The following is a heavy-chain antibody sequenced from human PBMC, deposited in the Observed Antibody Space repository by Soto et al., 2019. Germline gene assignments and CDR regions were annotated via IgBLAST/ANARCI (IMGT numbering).Heavy chain of an antibody. V-gene: IGHV4-59*01. CDR1: GGSISRYY. Sequence: SETLSLTRTISGGSISRYYWSRFRQPPGKGLEWIGYIYYSGSTNYNPSLRSRVTISVDTSKNQFSLKLSSVTAADTAVYYCAREVAYGMAPPFWGQGSLVPVS. CDR3: AREVAYGMAPPF. CDR2: IYYSGST. D-gene: IGHD2-15*01. J-gene: IGHJ4*02.